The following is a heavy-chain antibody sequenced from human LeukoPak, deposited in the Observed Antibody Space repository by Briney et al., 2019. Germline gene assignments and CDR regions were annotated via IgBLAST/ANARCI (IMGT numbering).Heavy chain of an antibody. Sequence: SETLSLTCTVSGGSISSYYWSWIRQPPGKGLEWIGYIYYSGSTNYNPSLKSRVTISADTSKNQFSLKLSSVTAADTAVYYCARVFLEWSDPNWFDPWGQGTLVTVSS. D-gene: IGHD3-3*01. CDR2: IYYSGST. J-gene: IGHJ5*02. CDR1: GGSISSYY. V-gene: IGHV4-59*01. CDR3: ARVFLEWSDPNWFDP.